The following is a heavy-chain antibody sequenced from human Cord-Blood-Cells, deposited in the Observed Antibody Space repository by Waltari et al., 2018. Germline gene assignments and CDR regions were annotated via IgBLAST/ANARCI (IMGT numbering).Heavy chain of an antibody. V-gene: IGHV3-21*01. J-gene: IGHJ3*02. CDR3: ARYSSSWYAFDI. Sequence: EVQLVESGGGLVKPGGSLRLSCAASGFTFSSYSMNWVRQAPGRGLEWVSSISSISSYIYYADSVKGRFTISRDNAKNSLYLQMNSLRAEDTAVYYCARYSSSWYAFDIWGQGTMVTVSS. CDR2: ISSISSYI. D-gene: IGHD6-13*01. CDR1: GFTFSSYS.